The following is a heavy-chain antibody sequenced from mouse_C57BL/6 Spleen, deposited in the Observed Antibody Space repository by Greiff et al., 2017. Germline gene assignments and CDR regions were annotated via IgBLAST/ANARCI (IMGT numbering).Heavy chain of an antibody. J-gene: IGHJ2*01. CDR2: INPSTGGT. CDR3: ARSGDYHYFDY. D-gene: IGHD2-4*01. V-gene: IGHV1-42*01. Sequence: EVKLVESGPELVKPGASVKISCKASGYSFTGYYMNWVKQSPEKSLEWIGEINPSTGGTTYNQKFKAKATLTVDKSSSTAYMQLKSLTSEDSAVYYCARSGDYHYFDYWGQGTTLTVSS. CDR1: GYSFTGYY.